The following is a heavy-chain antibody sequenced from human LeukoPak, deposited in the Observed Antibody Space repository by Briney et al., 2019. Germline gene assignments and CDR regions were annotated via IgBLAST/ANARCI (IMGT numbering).Heavy chain of an antibody. CDR2: ISGSGGST. CDR3: AKTAIGGYYYDSSGYYYFDY. CDR1: GGSFSGYY. D-gene: IGHD3-22*01. V-gene: IGHV3-23*01. Sequence: ETLSLTCAVYGGSFSGYYWSSSRQPRGKGLEWVSAISGSGGSTYYADSVKGRVTISRDNSKNKLYLQMNSLRDEDTAVYYCAKTAIGGYYYDSSGYYYFDYWGQGTLVTVSS. J-gene: IGHJ4*02.